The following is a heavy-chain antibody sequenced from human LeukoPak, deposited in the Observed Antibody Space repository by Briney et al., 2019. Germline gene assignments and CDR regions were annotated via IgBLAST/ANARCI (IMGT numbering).Heavy chain of an antibody. J-gene: IGHJ6*03. CDR1: GFSFSTYD. CDR3: ARDMLLGRPDYMDV. Sequence: GGSLRLSCLASGFSFSTYDMHWVRQAPGKGLEWVAVISTDGRTKFYTDSVKGRFTISRDNSMDTLYLQMNSLRPEDTAVYYCARDMLLGRPDYMDVWGKGTTATVSS. V-gene: IGHV3-30*04. D-gene: IGHD3-16*01. CDR2: ISTDGRTK.